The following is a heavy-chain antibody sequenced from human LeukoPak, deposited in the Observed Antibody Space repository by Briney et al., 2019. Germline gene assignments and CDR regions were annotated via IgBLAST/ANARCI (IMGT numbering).Heavy chain of an antibody. V-gene: IGHV4-59*01. J-gene: IGHJ4*02. D-gene: IGHD3-16*02. CDR1: GGSFSGYY. Sequence: PSETLSLTCAVYGGSFSGYYWSWIRQPPGKGLEWIGYIYYSGSTNYNPSLKSRVTISVDTSKNQFSLKLSSVTAADTAVYYCARERDDYVWGSYRYGYYFDYWGQGTLVTVSS. CDR2: IYYSGST. CDR3: ARERDDYVWGSYRYGYYFDY.